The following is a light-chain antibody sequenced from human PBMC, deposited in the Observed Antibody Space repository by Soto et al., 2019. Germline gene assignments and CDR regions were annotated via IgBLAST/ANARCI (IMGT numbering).Light chain of an antibody. V-gene: IGLV2-14*01. CDR1: SRDIGGYDY. J-gene: IGLJ1*01. CDR2: EVS. Sequence: QSALTQPASVSGSPGQSITISCTGTSRDIGGYDYVSWYQHHPGRAPKLMIYEVSNRPSGISNRFSGSKSANTASLTISGLQAEDEADYYCSSYTSSSTPFVFGTGTKVTV. CDR3: SSYTSSSTPFV.